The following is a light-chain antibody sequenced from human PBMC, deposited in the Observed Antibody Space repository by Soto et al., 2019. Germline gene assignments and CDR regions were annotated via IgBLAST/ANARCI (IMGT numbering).Light chain of an antibody. J-gene: IGKJ1*01. Sequence: IQRPQSPSSLSASLGDRFTITCEASQDINKNLIWYQQKPGKAPKLLIYAAYNLQSGVPSRFSGSGSGTDFTLTISCLQSEDFATYYCQQYYSYPRTFGQGTKVAIK. CDR1: QDINKN. CDR3: QQYYSYPRT. V-gene: IGKV1-8*01. CDR2: AAY.